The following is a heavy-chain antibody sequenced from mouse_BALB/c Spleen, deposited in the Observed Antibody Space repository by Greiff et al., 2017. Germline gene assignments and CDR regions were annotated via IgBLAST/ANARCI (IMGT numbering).Heavy chain of an antibody. V-gene: IGHV1-7*01. CDR3: ARSSMITTRGFAY. CDR2: INPSTGYT. J-gene: IGHJ3*01. Sequence: QVHVKQSGAELAKPGASVKMSCKASGYTFTSYWMHWVKQRPGQGLEWIGYINPSTGYTEYNQKFKDKATLTADKSSSTAYMQLSSLTSEDSAVYYCARSSMITTRGFAYWGQGTLVTVSA. D-gene: IGHD2-4*01. CDR1: GYTFTSYW.